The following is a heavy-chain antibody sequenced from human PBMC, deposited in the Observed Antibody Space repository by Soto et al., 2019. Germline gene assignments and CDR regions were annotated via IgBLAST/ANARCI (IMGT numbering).Heavy chain of an antibody. V-gene: IGHV1-18*01. J-gene: IGHJ3*02. CDR1: GDTFTSYG. Sequence: QVQLVQSGAEVKKPGDSVKVSCKASGDTFTSYGISWVRQAPGQGLEWMGWISAYNGNTNYAQKLPGRVTMTTDTSTSTAYMELRSLRSDDTAVYYCARGVQDDFLSGYYLDAFDIWGKGTMVTVSS. CDR3: ARGVQDDFLSGYYLDAFDI. CDR2: ISAYNGNT. D-gene: IGHD3-3*01.